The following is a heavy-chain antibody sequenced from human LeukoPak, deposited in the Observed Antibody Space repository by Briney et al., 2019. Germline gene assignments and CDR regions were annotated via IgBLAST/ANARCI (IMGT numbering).Heavy chain of an antibody. CDR1: GFTFSSYG. Sequence: GGSPRLSCAASGFTFSSYGMHWVRQAPGKGLEWVAVISYDGSNKYYADSVKGRFTISRDNSKNTLYLQLNSLRAEDTAVYYCAKEGYCGGDCLEYFQHWGQGTLVTVSS. CDR2: ISYDGSNK. D-gene: IGHD2-21*02. J-gene: IGHJ1*01. CDR3: AKEGYCGGDCLEYFQH. V-gene: IGHV3-30*18.